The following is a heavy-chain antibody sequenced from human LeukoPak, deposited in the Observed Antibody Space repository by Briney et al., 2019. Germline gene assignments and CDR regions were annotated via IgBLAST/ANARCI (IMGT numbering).Heavy chain of an antibody. J-gene: IGHJ4*02. CDR2: INLDGSDK. CDR3: ARGLYFSSGLAWDY. D-gene: IGHD2-15*01. V-gene: IGHV3-7*04. CDR1: GFTFSNYW. Sequence: GGSLRLSCAASGFTFSNYWMTWVRQAPGKGLEWLSNINLDGSDKNYVDSVRGRFTNSRDNAKNSLYLQMNSLRAEDTAVYYCARGLYFSSGLAWDYWGQGILITVSS.